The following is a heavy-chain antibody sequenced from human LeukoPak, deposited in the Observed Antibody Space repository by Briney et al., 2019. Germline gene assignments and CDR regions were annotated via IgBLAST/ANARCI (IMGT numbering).Heavy chain of an antibody. J-gene: IGHJ6*03. D-gene: IGHD1-7*01. CDR2: INDSGRI. V-gene: IGHV4-34*01. Sequence: PSETLSLTSAVYGGSFSNYYWSWIRQPPGKGLEWIGEINDSGRINYNPSLLSRVTVSVDPSKNQFSLSLTSVTATDTAVYYCARRWNYGRNYYIDVWRKGATVSVSS. CDR3: ARRWNYGRNYYIDV. CDR1: GGSFSNYY.